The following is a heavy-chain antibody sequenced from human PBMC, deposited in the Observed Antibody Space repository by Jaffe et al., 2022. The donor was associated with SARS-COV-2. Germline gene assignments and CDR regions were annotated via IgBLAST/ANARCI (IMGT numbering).Heavy chain of an antibody. CDR2: ISWNSGSI. D-gene: IGHD6-19*01. CDR3: AKDLEAVAGITGHSQFDY. V-gene: IGHV3-9*01. CDR1: GFTFDDYA. Sequence: EVQLVESGGGLVQPGRSLRLSCAASGFTFDDYAMHWVRQAPGKGLEWVSGISWNSGSIGYADSVKGRFTISRDNAKNSLYLQMNSLRAEDTALYYCAKDLEAVAGITGHSQFDYWGQGTLVTVSS. J-gene: IGHJ4*02.